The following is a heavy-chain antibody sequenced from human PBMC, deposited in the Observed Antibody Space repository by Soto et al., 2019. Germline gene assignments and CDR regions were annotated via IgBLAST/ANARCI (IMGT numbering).Heavy chain of an antibody. V-gene: IGHV4-31*03. D-gene: IGHD3-10*01. CDR1: GGSISSGGYY. CDR3: AGLWFGDGVWFDP. Sequence: QVQLQESGPGLVKPSQTLSLTCTVSGGSISSGGYYWSWIRQHPGKGLEWIGYIYYSGSTYYNPSLQRRVTISVDTSKNQFSLKLSSVTAADTAVYYCAGLWFGDGVWFDPWGQGTLVTVSS. CDR2: IYYSGST. J-gene: IGHJ5*02.